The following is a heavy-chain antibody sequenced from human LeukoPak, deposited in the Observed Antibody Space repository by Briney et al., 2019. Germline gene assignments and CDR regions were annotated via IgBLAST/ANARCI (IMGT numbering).Heavy chain of an antibody. V-gene: IGHV4-59*11. D-gene: IGHD3-10*01. CDR3: ARAQYVSGSFFDY. Sequence: SETLSLTCTVSGGSISTHYWSWIRQPPGKGLEWIGYIYYTGSTNYNPSLKSRVTMAIDTSKNQFSLELTFVSAADTAVYYCARAQYVSGSFFDYWGQGTLATVSS. J-gene: IGHJ4*02. CDR1: GGSISTHY. CDR2: IYYTGST.